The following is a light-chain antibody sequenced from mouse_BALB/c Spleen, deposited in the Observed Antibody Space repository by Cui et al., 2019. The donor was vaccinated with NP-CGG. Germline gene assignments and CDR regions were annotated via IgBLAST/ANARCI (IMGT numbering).Light chain of an antibody. CDR2: GTN. Sequence: VVTQESALNKSPGETVTLTCRSSTGAVTTSNYANWVQEKPDHLFTGLIGGTNNRAPGVPARFSGSLIGDKAALTITGAQTEDEAIYFCALWYSNHWIFGGGTKLTVL. V-gene: IGLV1*01. CDR3: ALWYSNHWI. J-gene: IGLJ1*01. CDR1: TGAVTTSNY.